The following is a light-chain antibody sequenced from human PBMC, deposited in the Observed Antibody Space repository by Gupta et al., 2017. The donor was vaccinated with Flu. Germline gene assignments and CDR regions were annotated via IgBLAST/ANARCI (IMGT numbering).Light chain of an antibody. CDR1: QSVGTY. Sequence: SPATLSLSPRERATLSCRASQSVGTYLAWYQQKAGQAPRLLIYHASNRATGIPARFSGSGSGTDFTLTISSLEPEDFAVYYWQQRSNWLTFGGGTKVEIK. CDR2: HAS. V-gene: IGKV3-11*01. J-gene: IGKJ4*01. CDR3: QQRSNWLT.